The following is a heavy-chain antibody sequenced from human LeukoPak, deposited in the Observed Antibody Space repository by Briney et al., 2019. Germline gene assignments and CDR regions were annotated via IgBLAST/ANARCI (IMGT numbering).Heavy chain of an antibody. D-gene: IGHD3-16*01. J-gene: IGHJ3*02. CDR2: ILNDGSKE. V-gene: IGHV3-33*08. CDR1: GFTVSNGW. Sequence: PWGSLRLSCAASGFTVSNGWMSWVRQAPGKGLEWVAVILNDGSKEKYADSVKGRFTISRDNSKNTLFLQMNSLRAEDTAVYYCARDDALGDNALDIWGQGTMVTVSS. CDR3: ARDDALGDNALDI.